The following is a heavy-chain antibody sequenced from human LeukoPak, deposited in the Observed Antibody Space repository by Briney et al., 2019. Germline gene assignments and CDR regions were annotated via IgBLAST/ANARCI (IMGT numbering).Heavy chain of an antibody. Sequence: ASVKVSCKASGYTFTSYDINWVRQATGQGLEWMGWMNPNSGNTGYAQKFQGRVTMTRNTSISTAYMELSSLRSEDTAVYYCAKDRSGQQLVLGFFDYWGQGTLVTVSS. CDR2: MNPNSGNT. CDR1: GYTFTSYD. V-gene: IGHV1-8*01. D-gene: IGHD6-13*01. J-gene: IGHJ4*02. CDR3: AKDRSGQQLVLGFFDY.